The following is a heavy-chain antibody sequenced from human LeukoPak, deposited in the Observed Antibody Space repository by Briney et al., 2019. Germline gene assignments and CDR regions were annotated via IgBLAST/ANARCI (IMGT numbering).Heavy chain of an antibody. CDR3: ARVIFDPYYGGNSYYFDY. Sequence: ASVKVSCKASRYTFSSYDINWVRQATGQGLEWMGWMNPNSGNTGYAQNFQGRVTMTRDTSISTAYMELTSLRSEDTAVYYCARVIFDPYYGGNSYYFDYWGQGTLVTVSS. CDR1: RYTFSSYD. V-gene: IGHV1-8*01. D-gene: IGHD4-23*01. CDR2: MNPNSGNT. J-gene: IGHJ4*02.